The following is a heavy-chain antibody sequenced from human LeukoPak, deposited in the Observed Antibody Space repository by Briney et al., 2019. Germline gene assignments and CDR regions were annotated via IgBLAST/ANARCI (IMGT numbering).Heavy chain of an antibody. V-gene: IGHV1-69*06. J-gene: IGHJ4*02. CDR3: ASHGSGTYGSFDY. CDR1: GGTLSRYT. Sequence: SVKVSCKASGGTLSRYTISWVRQAPGQGLEWMGGIIPLFGTANYAQKFQGRVTITADKSTTTAYMELSSLRSEDTAVYYCASHGSGTYGSFDYWGQGTLVTVSS. D-gene: IGHD3-10*01. CDR2: IIPLFGTA.